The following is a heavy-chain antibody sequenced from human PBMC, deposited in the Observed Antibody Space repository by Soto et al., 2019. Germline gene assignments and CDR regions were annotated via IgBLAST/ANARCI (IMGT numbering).Heavy chain of an antibody. V-gene: IGHV3-30*03. CDR1: GFTFSSYG. Sequence: PGGSLRLSCAASGFTFSSYGMHWVRQAPGKGLEWVAAILYDGSNKYYADSVKGRFTISRDNSKNTLYLQMNSLRAEDTAVYYCARGAYYDVLTGSYSYGMDVWGRGTTVTVSS. CDR2: ILYDGSNK. J-gene: IGHJ6*02. D-gene: IGHD3-9*01. CDR3: ARGAYYDVLTGSYSYGMDV.